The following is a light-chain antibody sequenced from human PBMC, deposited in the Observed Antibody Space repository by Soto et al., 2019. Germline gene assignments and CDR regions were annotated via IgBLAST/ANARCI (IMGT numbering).Light chain of an antibody. CDR2: GAS. V-gene: IGKV3-20*01. Sequence: EIVLSQSPGTLSLSPGERATLSCRASQSVTDTHLAWYQQKTGQPPRLLIHGASNRAAGIPERFIASGSETDFTLTISRLEPEDFAVYYCQHRGSSPPVTFGQGTRVELK. CDR1: QSVTDTH. CDR3: QHRGSSPPVT. J-gene: IGKJ1*01.